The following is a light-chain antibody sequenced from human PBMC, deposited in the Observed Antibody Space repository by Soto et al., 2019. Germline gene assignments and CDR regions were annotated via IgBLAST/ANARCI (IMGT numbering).Light chain of an antibody. Sequence: QSVLTQPPSASGSPGQSVTISCTGTSSDVGGYNYVPWYQQHPGKAPKLMIYEVSKRPSGVPDRFSGSKSGNTASLTVSGLQAEDEADYYCSSYAGSNIWVFGTGTKVTVL. CDR3: SSYAGSNIWV. J-gene: IGLJ1*01. CDR1: SSDVGGYNY. CDR2: EVS. V-gene: IGLV2-8*01.